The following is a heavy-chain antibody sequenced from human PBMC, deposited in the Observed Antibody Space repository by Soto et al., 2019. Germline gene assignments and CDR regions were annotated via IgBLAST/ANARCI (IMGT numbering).Heavy chain of an antibody. V-gene: IGHV4-4*02. CDR3: AGQWAAGYGAFDP. Sequence: QVQLQESGTGLVKPSGPLSLTCAVSGGSVNNDQWWRWVRQPPGKGLEWIGEIHSSGITNYNPSPKSRASICVEKFKTQFSVKLTSVTAADTAVYFWAGQWAAGYGAFDPWGPGTRVTVSS. J-gene: IGHJ5*02. D-gene: IGHD3-9*01. CDR2: IHSSGIT. CDR1: GGSVNNDQW.